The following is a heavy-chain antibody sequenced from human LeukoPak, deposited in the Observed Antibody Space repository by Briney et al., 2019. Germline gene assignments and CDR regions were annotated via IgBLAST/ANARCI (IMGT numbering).Heavy chain of an antibody. J-gene: IGHJ3*02. CDR3: AKDIRGIPGIAAFDI. CDR1: GFTFDDYA. CDR2: ISWNSGSI. D-gene: IGHD6-13*01. V-gene: IGHV3-9*01. Sequence: PGGSLRLSCAASGFTFDDYAMHWVRQAPGKGLEWVSGISWNSGSIGYADSVKGRFTISRDNAKNSLYLQMNSLRAEDTALYYCAKDIRGIPGIAAFDIWGQGTMVTVSS.